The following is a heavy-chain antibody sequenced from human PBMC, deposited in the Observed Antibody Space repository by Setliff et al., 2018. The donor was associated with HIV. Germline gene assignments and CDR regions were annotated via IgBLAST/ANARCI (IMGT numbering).Heavy chain of an antibody. J-gene: IGHJ5*02. CDR2: IYSSGST. D-gene: IGHD4-17*01. Sequence: SETLSLTCSVSGVSISNYYWSWIRQPPGKGLEWIGFIYSSGSTNYNPSLKSRVTISVDTSKNQFSLKLNSVTAADAAVYYCARNVGGLRSAVNWFDPWGQGTLVTVSS. CDR3: ARNVGGLRSAVNWFDP. CDR1: GVSISNYY. V-gene: IGHV4-59*08.